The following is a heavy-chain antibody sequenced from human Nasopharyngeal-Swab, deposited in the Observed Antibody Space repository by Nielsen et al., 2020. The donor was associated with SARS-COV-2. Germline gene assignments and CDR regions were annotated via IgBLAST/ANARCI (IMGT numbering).Heavy chain of an antibody. CDR2: INYRGTT. D-gene: IGHD1-1*01. CDR1: AASISSSNYY. CDR3: ARGRYLLIYYYGMDF. V-gene: IGHV4-39*07. J-gene: IGHJ6*02. Sequence: SETLSLTCTLSAASISSSNYYWDWIRQPLGKGLEWIGDINYRGTTNYSPSLKSRVTISVDTSKHQFSLKLSSVTAADTAVYYCARGRYLLIYYYGMDFWGQATTVTVSS.